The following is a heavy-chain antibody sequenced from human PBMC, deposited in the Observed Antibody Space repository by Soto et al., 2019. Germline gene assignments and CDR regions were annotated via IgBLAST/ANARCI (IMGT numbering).Heavy chain of an antibody. D-gene: IGHD6-25*01. J-gene: IGHJ5*02. CDR2: IYYRGST. V-gene: IGHV4-59*01. CDR1: GDSITGSH. Sequence: PSETLSLTCTVSGDSITGSHWNWIRQPLGKPLEWIGYIYYRGSTNYNPSLKSRLTLSVDTSKNQIFLRLNSVTAADTAVYYCARAAIVCREVNTWLEPWGQGILVTVYS. CDR3: ARAAIVCREVNTWLEP.